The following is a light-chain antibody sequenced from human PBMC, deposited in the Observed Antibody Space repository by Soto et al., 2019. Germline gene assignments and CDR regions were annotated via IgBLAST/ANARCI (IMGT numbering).Light chain of an antibody. CDR2: DVS. Sequence: QSVLTQPASVSGSPGQSITISCTGASSDVGAYDHVSWYQQHPGKAPKLVIFDVSYRPSGVSNHFSGSKSGDTASLTISGLQAEDEADYYCSSYTTSTTLVFGGGTQLTVL. V-gene: IGLV2-14*01. J-gene: IGLJ2*01. CDR3: SSYTTSTTLV. CDR1: SSDVGAYDH.